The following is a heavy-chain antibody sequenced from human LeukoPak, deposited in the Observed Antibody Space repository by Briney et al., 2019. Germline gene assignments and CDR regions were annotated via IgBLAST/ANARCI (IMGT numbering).Heavy chain of an antibody. CDR2: ISGYDDNT. D-gene: IGHD6-13*01. Sequence: ASVKVSCKASGYTFASYGISWLRQAPGQGLEWMGWISGYDDNTRFAQHLQGRVTLTTDKSTSTAYMELRSLTSDDTALYYCAGDTALITTPGGPEFWGQGTLITVSS. V-gene: IGHV1-18*01. CDR3: AGDTALITTPGGPEF. CDR1: GYTFASYG. J-gene: IGHJ4*02.